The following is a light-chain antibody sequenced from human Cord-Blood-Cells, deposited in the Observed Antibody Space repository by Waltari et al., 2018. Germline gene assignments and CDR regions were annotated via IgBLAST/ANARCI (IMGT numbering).Light chain of an antibody. J-gene: IGLJ2*01. CDR2: EVS. CDR3: SSYAGSSTLV. V-gene: IGLV2-14*01. Sequence: QSALTQPASVSGSPGQSITISCTGTSSDVGGYNHVSWYQQHPGKAPKLMIYEVSKRPSGVSNRFSGSKSGNTASLTISGLQAEDEADYYCSSYAGSSTLVFGGGTKLTVL. CDR1: SSDVGGYNH.